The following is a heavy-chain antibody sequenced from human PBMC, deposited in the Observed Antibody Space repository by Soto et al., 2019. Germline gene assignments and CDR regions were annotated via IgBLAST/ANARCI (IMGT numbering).Heavy chain of an antibody. CDR1: GFTFSSYA. CDR3: ARDGFVPRAATYYDFWSGYFSY. V-gene: IGHV3-30-3*01. Sequence: GGSLRLSCAASGFTFSSYAMHWVRQAPGKGLEWVAVISYDGSNKYYADSGKGRFTISRDNSKNTLYLQMNSLRAEDTAVYYCARDGFVPRAATYYDFWSGYFSYWGQGTLVTVSS. D-gene: IGHD3-3*01. CDR2: ISYDGSNK. J-gene: IGHJ4*02.